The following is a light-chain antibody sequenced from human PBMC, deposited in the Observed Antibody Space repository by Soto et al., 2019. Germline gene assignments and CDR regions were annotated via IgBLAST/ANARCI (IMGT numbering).Light chain of an antibody. J-gene: IGLJ2*01. CDR1: SGHCNYA. Sequence: QPVLTQSPSASASLGASVKLTCTLSSGHCNYAIAWHQQQPEKGPRYLMKLNNDGSHSKGDGIPDRFSGSSSGAERYLTISSLQSEDESDYYCQTWDTGISVVFGGGTKVTVL. CDR3: QTWDTGISVV. V-gene: IGLV4-69*01. CDR2: LNNDGSH.